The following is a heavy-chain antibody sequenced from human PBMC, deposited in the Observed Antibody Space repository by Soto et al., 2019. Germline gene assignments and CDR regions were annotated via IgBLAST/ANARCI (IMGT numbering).Heavy chain of an antibody. J-gene: IGHJ6*02. Sequence: QLQLQESGPGLVKPSETLSLTCTVSGGSISSSSYYWGWIRQPPGKGLEWIGSIYYSGSTYYNPSLKSRVTISVATSKNQFSLKLSSGTAADTAVYYCARQWFGELLYDHYYGMDVWGQGTTVTVSS. V-gene: IGHV4-39*01. CDR3: ARQWFGELLYDHYYGMDV. D-gene: IGHD3-10*01. CDR1: GGSISSSSYY. CDR2: IYYSGST.